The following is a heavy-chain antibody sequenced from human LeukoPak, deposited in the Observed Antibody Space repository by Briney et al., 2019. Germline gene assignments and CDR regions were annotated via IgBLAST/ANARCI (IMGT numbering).Heavy chain of an antibody. CDR1: GGSISTYY. V-gene: IGHV4-4*07. CDR3: AREYSSASGRVFDC. Sequence: SETLSLTCTVSGGSISTYYWSWIRQPAGKGLEWIGRIYTSGSTNYNPSLKSRVTMSVDTSKNQFSLTLNSVTAADTAVYYCAREYSSASGRVFDCWGQGTLVTVSS. D-gene: IGHD6-6*01. J-gene: IGHJ4*02. CDR2: IYTSGST.